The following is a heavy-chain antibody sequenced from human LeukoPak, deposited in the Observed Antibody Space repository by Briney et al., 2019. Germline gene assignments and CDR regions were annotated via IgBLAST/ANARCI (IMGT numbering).Heavy chain of an antibody. J-gene: IGHJ6*03. D-gene: IGHD4-17*01. CDR1: GGSISSYY. CDR2: IYYSGST. CDR3: ARTYGDYSPFYYYYYMDV. V-gene: IGHV4-59*01. Sequence: SETLSLTCTVSGGSISSYYWSWIRQPPGKGLEWIGYIYYSGSTNYNPSLKSRVTISVDTSKNQFSLKLSSVTAEDTAVYYCARTYGDYSPFYYYYYMDVWGKGTTVTISS.